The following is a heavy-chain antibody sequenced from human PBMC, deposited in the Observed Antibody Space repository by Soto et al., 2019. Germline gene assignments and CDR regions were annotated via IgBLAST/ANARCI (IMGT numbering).Heavy chain of an antibody. Sequence: VQLQESGPGLVKPSETLALACTVSSGSISSGSSYWGWIRQPPGKGLEWIGNVYYIGNTYYNPSLKSRVNVSIDSSKTQFSLKLNSVTAADTAVYYCGAQDYAAKGYHFETWGQGILVTVS. CDR1: SGSISSGSSY. CDR3: GAQDYAAKGYHFET. D-gene: IGHD4-17*01. J-gene: IGHJ4*02. V-gene: IGHV4-39*01. CDR2: VYYIGNT.